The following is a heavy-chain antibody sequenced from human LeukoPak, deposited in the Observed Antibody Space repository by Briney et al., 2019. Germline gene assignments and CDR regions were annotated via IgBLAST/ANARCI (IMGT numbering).Heavy chain of an antibody. CDR3: AKVPTGGSSRPFQH. V-gene: IGHV3-23*01. Sequence: GSLRLSCAASGFTFSSYAMSWVRQAPGRGLEWVSAISGSGGSTYYADSVRGRFTISRDNSKNTLYLQMNSLRAEDTAVYYCAKVPTGGSSRPFQHWGQGTLVTVSS. CDR1: GFTFSSYA. J-gene: IGHJ1*01. D-gene: IGHD6-13*01. CDR2: ISGSGGST.